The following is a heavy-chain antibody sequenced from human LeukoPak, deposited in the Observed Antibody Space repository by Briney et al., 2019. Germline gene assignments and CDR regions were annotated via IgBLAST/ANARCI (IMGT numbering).Heavy chain of an antibody. CDR3: ARVWVYSGYDRSSLQLWRVGGNDY. J-gene: IGHJ4*02. Sequence: RASVKVSCKASGYTFTSYAMNWVRQAPGQGLEWMGWISAYNGNTNYAQKLQGRVTMTTDTSTSTAYMELRSLRSDDTAVYYCARVWVYSGYDRSSLQLWRVGGNDYWGQGTLVTVSS. D-gene: IGHD5-12*01. CDR2: ISAYNGNT. V-gene: IGHV1-18*01. CDR1: GYTFTSYA.